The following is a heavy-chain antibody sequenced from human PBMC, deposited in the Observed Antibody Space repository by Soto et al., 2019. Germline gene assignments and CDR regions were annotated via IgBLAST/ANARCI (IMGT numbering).Heavy chain of an antibody. D-gene: IGHD6-6*01. J-gene: IGHJ6*02. CDR2: ISGGGRDI. CDR1: GFTFSSYS. CDR3: ATSLAVQLGYYGMDV. V-gene: IGHV3-21*01. Sequence: NPRGSLRLSCAASGFTFSSYSLNWVRQAPGKGLEWVSSISGGGRDIKYGDSVKGRFIISRDNAMDSLHLQMYSLRADDTAIYFCATSLAVQLGYYGMDVWGPGTTVTVSS.